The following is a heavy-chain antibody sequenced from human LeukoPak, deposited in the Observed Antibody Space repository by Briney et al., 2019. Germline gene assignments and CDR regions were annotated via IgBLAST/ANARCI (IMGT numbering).Heavy chain of an antibody. D-gene: IGHD3-10*01. CDR2: INHSGST. Sequence: PSETLPLTCAVYGGSFSGYYWSWIRQPPGKGLEWIGEINHSGSTNYNPSLKSRVTISVDTSKNQFSLKLSSVTAADTAVYYCARLMVRAHTSYYYYGMDVWGQGTTVTVSS. CDR1: GGSFSGYY. J-gene: IGHJ6*02. CDR3: ARLMVRAHTSYYYYGMDV. V-gene: IGHV4-34*01.